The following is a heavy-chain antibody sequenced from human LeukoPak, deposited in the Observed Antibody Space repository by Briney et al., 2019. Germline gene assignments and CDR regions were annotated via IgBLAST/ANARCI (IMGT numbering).Heavy chain of an antibody. CDR2: IYTRGST. CDR1: GGSISSGSYY. CDR3: ARDLSYYGSGSYYLGWFDP. Sequence: SETLSLTCTVSGGSISSGSYYWSWIRQPAGKGLEWIGRIYTRGSTNYNPSLKSRVTITVDTSKNQFSLKLSSVTAADTAVYYCARDLSYYGSGSYYLGWFDPWGQGTLVTVSS. J-gene: IGHJ5*02. V-gene: IGHV4-61*02. D-gene: IGHD3-10*01.